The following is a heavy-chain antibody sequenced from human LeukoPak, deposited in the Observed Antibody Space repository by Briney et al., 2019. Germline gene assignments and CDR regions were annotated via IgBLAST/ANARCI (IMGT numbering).Heavy chain of an antibody. J-gene: IGHJ5*02. CDR3: AKTVFAASGPFDP. D-gene: IGHD4-17*01. Sequence: GGSLRLSCAASGFTFSSYAMSWVRQAPGKGLEWDSAISASGGSTYYADSAKGRFTISRDNSKNTLYLQMNSLRAEDTAVYYCAKTVFAASGPFDPWGQGTLVTVSS. V-gene: IGHV3-23*01. CDR2: ISASGGST. CDR1: GFTFSSYA.